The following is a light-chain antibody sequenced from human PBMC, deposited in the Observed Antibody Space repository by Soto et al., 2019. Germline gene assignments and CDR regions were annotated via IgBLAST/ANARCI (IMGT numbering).Light chain of an antibody. CDR3: QQYNNWPPT. CDR2: GAS. CDR1: QSVSSN. Sequence: EIVMTRSPVTLSVSAGERATLSCRATQSVSSNLAWYQQKPGQAPRLLIYGASTRATGIPARFSGSGSGTEFTLTISSLQSEDFAVYCCQQYNNWPPTFGQGTKVDIK. V-gene: IGKV3-15*01. J-gene: IGKJ1*01.